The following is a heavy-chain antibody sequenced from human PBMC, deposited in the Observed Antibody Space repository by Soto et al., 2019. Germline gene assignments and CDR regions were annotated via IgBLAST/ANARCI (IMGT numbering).Heavy chain of an antibody. V-gene: IGHV4-34*01. CDR1: GGSFSGYY. Sequence: QVQLQQWGAGLLKPSETLSLTCAVYGGSFSGYYWSWIRQPPGKGLEWIGEINHSGSTNYNPSLKSRVTISVDTSKNQFSLKLSSVTAADTAVYYCARSGWGVMRYYFVYWGQGTLVTVSS. CDR2: INHSGST. D-gene: IGHD3-16*01. J-gene: IGHJ4*02. CDR3: ARSGWGVMRYYFVY.